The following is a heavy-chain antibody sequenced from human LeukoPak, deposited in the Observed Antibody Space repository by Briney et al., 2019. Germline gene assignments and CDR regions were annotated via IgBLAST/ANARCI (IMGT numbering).Heavy chain of an antibody. CDR3: ARHGLEVRGVDY. V-gene: IGHV4-39*01. CDR1: GGSISSSSYY. CDR2: IYYSGST. D-gene: IGHD3-10*01. J-gene: IGHJ4*02. Sequence: SETLSLTRTVSGGSISSSSYYWGWIRQPPGKGLEWIGSIYYSGSTYYNPSLKSRVTISVDTSKNQFSLKPSSVTAADTAVYYCARHGLEVRGVDYWGQGTLVTVSS.